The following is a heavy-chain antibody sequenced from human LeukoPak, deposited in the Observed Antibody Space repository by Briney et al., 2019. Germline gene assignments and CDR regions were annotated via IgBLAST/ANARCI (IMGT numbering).Heavy chain of an antibody. D-gene: IGHD2/OR15-2a*01. CDR3: ARGLRLPSRSTPAVPHV. CDR1: GGSFSDYY. J-gene: IGHJ6*04. Sequence: TTSETLSLTCAVYGGSFSDYYWNWIRQPPGKGLEWIGEINHSGTTNYNPSLKGRVTISVDTSKNQFSLRLSSVTAADTAVYYCARGLRLPSRSTPAVPHVWGKGTTVTVSA. CDR2: INHSGTT. V-gene: IGHV4-34*01.